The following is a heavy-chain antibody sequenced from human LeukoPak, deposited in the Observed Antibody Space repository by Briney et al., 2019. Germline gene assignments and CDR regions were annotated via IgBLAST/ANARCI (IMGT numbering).Heavy chain of an antibody. CDR2: IRYDGSNK. J-gene: IGHJ3*01. D-gene: IGHD3-16*02. CDR1: GFTFSSYA. CDR3: ARDARLGELSFPGAYDL. Sequence: GRSLRLSCAASGFTFSSYAMHWVRRAPGKGLEWVAFIRYDGSNKYYADSVKGRFTISRDNSKNTLYLQMNSLRPEDTAVYYCARDARLGELSFPGAYDLWGQGTMVIVSS. V-gene: IGHV3-30*04.